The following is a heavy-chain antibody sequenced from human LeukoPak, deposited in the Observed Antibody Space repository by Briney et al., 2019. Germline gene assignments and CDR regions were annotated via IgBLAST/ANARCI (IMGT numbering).Heavy chain of an antibody. V-gene: IGHV3-23*01. D-gene: IGHD3-10*01. J-gene: IGHJ5*02. CDR3: ARDYVSGSFGP. CDR2: ISGSGGST. CDR1: GFTFSSYG. Sequence: GGTLRLSCAASGFTFSSYGMSWVRQAPGKGLEWVSAISGSGGSTNYAESVKGRFTISRDNAKNTVYLQMNSLRAEDTAVYYCARDYVSGSFGPWGQGTLVTVSS.